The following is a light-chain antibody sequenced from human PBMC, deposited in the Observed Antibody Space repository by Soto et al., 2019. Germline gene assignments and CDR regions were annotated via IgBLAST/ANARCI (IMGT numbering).Light chain of an antibody. CDR1: KLGDKY. J-gene: IGLJ1*01. CDR2: QDT. V-gene: IGLV3-1*01. Sequence: SYELTQPPSVSVSPGQTASITCSGDKLGDKYACWFQQKPGQSPVLVIYQDTKRPSGIPERFSGSNSGNTATLTISGTQAMDEADYYCQAWVSSTGVFGTGTKLTVL. CDR3: QAWVSSTGV.